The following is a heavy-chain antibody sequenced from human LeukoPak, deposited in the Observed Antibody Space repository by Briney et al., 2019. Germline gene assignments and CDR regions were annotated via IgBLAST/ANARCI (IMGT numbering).Heavy chain of an antibody. CDR3: ARERAGSSWHEGWFDP. Sequence: SETLSLTCTVSGGSISSYYWSWIRRPPGKGLEWIGYIYYSGSTNYNPSLKSRVTISVDTSKNQFSLKLSSVTAADTAVYYCARERAGSSWHEGWFDPWGQGTLVTVSS. CDR2: IYYSGST. V-gene: IGHV4-59*01. J-gene: IGHJ5*02. CDR1: GGSISSYY. D-gene: IGHD6-13*01.